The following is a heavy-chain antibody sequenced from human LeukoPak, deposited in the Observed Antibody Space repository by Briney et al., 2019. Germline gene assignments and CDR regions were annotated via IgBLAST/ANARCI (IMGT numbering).Heavy chain of an antibody. CDR1: GGSISSSRYY. D-gene: IGHD3-22*01. CDR2: IYYSGTT. J-gene: IGHJ3*02. V-gene: IGHV4-39*07. Sequence: SETLSLTCSVSGGSISSSRYYWGWIRQPPGRGLEWIGSIYYSGTTYYNPSLKTRVTISIDTSKNQFSLKVTSVTAADTAVYYCARDKYYDMTRGDAFDIWGQGTMVTVSS. CDR3: ARDKYYDMTRGDAFDI.